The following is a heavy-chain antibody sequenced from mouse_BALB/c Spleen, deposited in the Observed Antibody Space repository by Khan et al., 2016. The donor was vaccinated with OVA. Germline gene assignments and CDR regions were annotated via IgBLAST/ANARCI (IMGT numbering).Heavy chain of an antibody. V-gene: IGHV5-17*02. CDR2: ISGDSSTI. J-gene: IGHJ2*01. Sequence: EVKLVESGGGLVQPGGSRKLSCAASGFTFSSYGMHWVRQAPEKGLEWVAYISGDSSTIYYADTVKGRFTFSRDNPTNTLFLQMTSLMSEDTARYYCATYYIYGYYFDYWGPGTTLTVSS. CDR1: GFTFSSYG. D-gene: IGHD1-1*01. CDR3: ATYYIYGYYFDY.